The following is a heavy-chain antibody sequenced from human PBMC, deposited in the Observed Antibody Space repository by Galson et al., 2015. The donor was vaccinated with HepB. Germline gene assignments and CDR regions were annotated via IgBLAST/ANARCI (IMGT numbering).Heavy chain of an antibody. CDR3: ARDPGRPKLRFAFTVNTKHYAFDV. J-gene: IGHJ6*02. Sequence: SLRLSCAASGLAFTTKSMDWVRQAPGKGLQWVSYISTTGDNIHYADSVKSRFTIARDNAKNSLFLQMSSLRVEDTAVYFCARDPGRPKLRFAFTVNTKHYAFDVWGRGTTVIVSS. D-gene: IGHD3-16*01. V-gene: IGHV3-48*04. CDR1: GLAFTTKS. CDR2: ISTTGDNI.